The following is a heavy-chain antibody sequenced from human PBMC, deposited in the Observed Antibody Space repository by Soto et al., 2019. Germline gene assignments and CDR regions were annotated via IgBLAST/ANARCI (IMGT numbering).Heavy chain of an antibody. CDR2: IYWDDDK. CDR1: GFSLSTSGVG. J-gene: IGHJ5*02. Sequence: QITLKESGPTLVKPTQTLTLTCTFSGFSLSTSGVGVGWIRQPPGKALEWLALIYWDDDKRYSPSLKSRLTITKDTSKNQVVLTMTNMDPVDTATYYCAHRPPRYDFWSGWGWFDPWGQGTLVTVSS. CDR3: AHRPPRYDFWSGWGWFDP. V-gene: IGHV2-5*02. D-gene: IGHD3-3*01.